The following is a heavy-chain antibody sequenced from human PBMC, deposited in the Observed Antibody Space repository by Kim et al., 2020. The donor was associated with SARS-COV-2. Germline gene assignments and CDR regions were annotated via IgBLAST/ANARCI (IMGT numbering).Heavy chain of an antibody. CDR2: ISYDGSNK. V-gene: IGHV3-30*04. D-gene: IGHD5-18*01. CDR3: ARGGDTAMVYTGYYFDY. CDR1: GFTFSSYA. J-gene: IGHJ4*02. Sequence: GGSLRLSCAASGFTFSSYAMHWVRQAPGKGLEWVAVISYDGSNKYYADSVKGRFTISRDNSKNTLYLQMNSLRAEDTAVYYCARGGDTAMVYTGYYFDYWGQGTLVTVSS.